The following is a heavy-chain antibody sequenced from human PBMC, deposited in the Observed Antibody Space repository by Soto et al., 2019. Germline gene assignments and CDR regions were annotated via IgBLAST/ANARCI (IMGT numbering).Heavy chain of an antibody. CDR1: GFTFSKSA. J-gene: IGHJ4*02. CDR3: AKDHPDSGDLGPFDS. Sequence: DVQLLESGGGLVQPGGSLRLSCAASGFTFSKSAMNWVRQAPGKGLEWVAAISASGGRTYYADSVQGRFTISRDNARCTVTLQMNSLRLEDTALYYCAKDHPDSGDLGPFDSWGQGDLVTVSS. V-gene: IGHV3-23*01. CDR2: ISASGGRT. D-gene: IGHD1-26*01.